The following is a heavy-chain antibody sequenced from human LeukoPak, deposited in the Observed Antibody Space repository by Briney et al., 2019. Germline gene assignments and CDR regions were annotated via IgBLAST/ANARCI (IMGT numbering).Heavy chain of an antibody. Sequence: SETLSLTCTVSGGSISSYCWSWIRQPPGKGLEWIGYIYYSGSTNYNPSLKSRVTLSVDTSKNQFSLKLSSVTAADTAVYYCARGAMTTTSTFDYWGQGTLVTVSS. CDR3: ARGAMTTTSTFDY. CDR1: GGSISSYC. V-gene: IGHV4-59*13. D-gene: IGHD5-24*01. J-gene: IGHJ4*02. CDR2: IYYSGST.